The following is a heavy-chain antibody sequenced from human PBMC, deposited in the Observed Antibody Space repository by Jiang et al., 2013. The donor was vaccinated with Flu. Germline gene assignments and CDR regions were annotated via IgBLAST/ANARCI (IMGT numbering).Heavy chain of an antibody. Sequence: LLKPSETLSLTCSIDGGSFSGHWWRWIARPSKGLRWIGEVNHIDVTSFNPSLKSRLTISLDTSRNEFSLRLRSVTAADTAVYYCAREKPLWDDSGDYYAGPVDLWDQGTMVTVSS. J-gene: IGHJ3*01. D-gene: IGHD3-10*01. V-gene: IGHV4-34*01. CDR2: VNHIDVT. CDR1: GGSFSGHW. CDR3: AREKPLWDDSGDYYAGPVDL.